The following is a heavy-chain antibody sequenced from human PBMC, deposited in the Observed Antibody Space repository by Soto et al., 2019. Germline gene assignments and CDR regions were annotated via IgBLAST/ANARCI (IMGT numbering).Heavy chain of an antibody. D-gene: IGHD3-3*01. CDR3: AHRRWSGSKYYFDY. CDR2: IYWDDDK. V-gene: IGHV2-5*02. Sequence: QITLKESGPTLVKPTQTLTLTCTFSGFSLSTSGVGVGWIRQPPGKALEWLALIYWDDDKRYSPSLKSRLTIPKDTSKNQVVLTMTNMDPVDTATYYCAHRRWSGSKYYFDYWGQGTLVTVSS. CDR1: GFSLSTSGVG. J-gene: IGHJ4*02.